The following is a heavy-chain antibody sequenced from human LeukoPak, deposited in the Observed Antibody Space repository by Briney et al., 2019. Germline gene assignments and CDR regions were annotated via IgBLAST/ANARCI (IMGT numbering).Heavy chain of an antibody. CDR2: IYSGGST. V-gene: IGHV3-53*01. CDR1: GFTVSSNY. J-gene: IGHJ3*02. CDR3: ARDHNIVATYSYPTDAFDI. Sequence: GGSLRLSCAASGFTVSSNYMSWVRQAPGKGLEWVSVIYSGGSTYYADSVKGRFTISRDNAKNSLYLQMNSLRAEDTAVYYCARDHNIVATYSYPTDAFDIWGQGTMVTVSS. D-gene: IGHD5-12*01.